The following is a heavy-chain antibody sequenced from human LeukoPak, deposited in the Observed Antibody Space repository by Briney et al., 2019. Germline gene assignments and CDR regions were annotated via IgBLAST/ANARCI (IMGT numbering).Heavy chain of an antibody. CDR1: GFTFSSYG. V-gene: IGHV3-30*19. Sequence: PGGSLRLSCAASGFTFSSYGMHWVRQAPGKGLEWVAVISYDGSNKYYADSVKGRFTISRDNSKNTLYLQMNSLRVEDTAVYYCARDLLDTSGWYGFYFDYWGQGTLVTVSS. J-gene: IGHJ4*02. D-gene: IGHD6-19*01. CDR3: ARDLLDTSGWYGFYFDY. CDR2: ISYDGSNK.